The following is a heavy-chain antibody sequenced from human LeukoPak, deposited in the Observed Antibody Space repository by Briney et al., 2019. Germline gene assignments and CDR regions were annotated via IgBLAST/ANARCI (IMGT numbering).Heavy chain of an antibody. J-gene: IGHJ4*02. D-gene: IGHD6-13*01. Sequence: GGSLRLSCAASGFTFSSYSMNWVRQAPGKGLEWVAVISYDGSNKYYADSVKGRFTISRDNSKNTLYLQMNSLRAEDTAVYYCARVQAAGTPSDYWGQGTLVTVSS. CDR3: ARVQAAGTPSDY. V-gene: IGHV3-30*03. CDR1: GFTFSSYS. CDR2: ISYDGSNK.